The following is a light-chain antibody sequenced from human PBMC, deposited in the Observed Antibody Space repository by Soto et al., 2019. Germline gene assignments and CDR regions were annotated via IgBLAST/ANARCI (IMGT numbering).Light chain of an antibody. CDR1: SSDVGTYNV. CDR3: CSYAGGSAYV. CDR2: EVN. Sequence: QSVLTQPASVSGSPGQSITISCTGGSSDVGTYNVVSWYQQHPDKVPKVIIYEVNKRPSGVSNRFSGSKSGNTASLTISGLQAEDEADYYCCSYAGGSAYVFVSGTKVT. J-gene: IGLJ1*01. V-gene: IGLV2-23*02.